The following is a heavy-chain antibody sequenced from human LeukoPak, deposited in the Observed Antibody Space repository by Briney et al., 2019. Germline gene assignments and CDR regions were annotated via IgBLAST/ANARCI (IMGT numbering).Heavy chain of an antibody. CDR2: ISYDGSSK. CDR1: GFTFSSYG. D-gene: IGHD3-10*01. J-gene: IGHJ6*03. Sequence: GRSLRLSCAASGFTFSSYGMHWVRQAPGKGLEWVAVISYDGSSKYYADSVKGRFTISRDNSKNTLYLQMNSLRAEDTAVYYCAKDWMVRGVYYYYMDVWGKGTTVTVSS. V-gene: IGHV3-30*18. CDR3: AKDWMVRGVYYYYMDV.